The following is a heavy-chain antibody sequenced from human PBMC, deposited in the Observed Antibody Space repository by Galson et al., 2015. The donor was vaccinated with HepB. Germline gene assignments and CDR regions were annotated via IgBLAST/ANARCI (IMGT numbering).Heavy chain of an antibody. Sequence: QAPGQGLEWMGGIMPVFAIVNYAQKFQDRVTITADTSTRTTTAYMELSSLTSDDTAVYYCARGMGDGNNLVRYYYYGLDVWGQGTTVTVSS. D-gene: IGHD5-24*01. V-gene: IGHV1-69*17. CDR2: IMPVFAIV. J-gene: IGHJ6*02. CDR3: ARGMGDGNNLVRYYYYGLDV.